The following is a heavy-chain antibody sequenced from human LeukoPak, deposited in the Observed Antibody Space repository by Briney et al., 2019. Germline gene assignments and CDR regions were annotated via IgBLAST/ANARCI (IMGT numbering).Heavy chain of an antibody. V-gene: IGHV3-11*04. CDR1: GFTFSDYY. Sequence: GGSLRLSCAASGFTFSDYYMNWIRQAPGKGREWVSYISSSATTIYYADPVKGRFTISRDNAKKSLYLQMNSLRAEDTAVYYCARDHSSSWNYFDYWGQGTLVTVSS. CDR3: ARDHSSSWNYFDY. D-gene: IGHD6-13*01. CDR2: ISSSATTI. J-gene: IGHJ4*02.